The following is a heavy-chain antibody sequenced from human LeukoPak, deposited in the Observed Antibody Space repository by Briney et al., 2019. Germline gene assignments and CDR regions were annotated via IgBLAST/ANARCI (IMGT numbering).Heavy chain of an antibody. J-gene: IGHJ4*02. D-gene: IGHD2-15*01. Sequence: RSSETLSLTCAVYGGSFSGYYWSWIRQPPGKGLEWIGEINHSGSTNYNTSLKSRVTISVDTSKNQFSLKLSSVTAADTAVYYCARSGSWVAVGYFDYWGQGTLVTVSS. CDR3: ARSGSWVAVGYFDY. CDR2: INHSGST. CDR1: GGSFSGYY. V-gene: IGHV4-34*01.